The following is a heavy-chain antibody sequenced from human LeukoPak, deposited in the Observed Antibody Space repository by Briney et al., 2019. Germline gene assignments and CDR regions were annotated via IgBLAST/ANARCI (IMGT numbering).Heavy chain of an antibody. D-gene: IGHD4-23*01. CDR2: INPNSGGT. CDR3: ARDYGGNSEIEYAFDI. Sequence: GASVKVSCKASGYTFTGYYMHWVRQAPGQGLEWMGWINPNSGGTNYAQKFQGRVTMTRDTSISTAYMELSRLRSDDTAVYYCARDYGGNSEIEYAFDIWGQGTMVTVSS. V-gene: IGHV1-2*02. CDR1: GYTFTGYY. J-gene: IGHJ3*02.